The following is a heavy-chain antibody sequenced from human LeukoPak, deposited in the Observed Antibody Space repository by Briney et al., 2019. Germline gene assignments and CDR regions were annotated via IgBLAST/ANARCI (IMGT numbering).Heavy chain of an antibody. J-gene: IGHJ5*02. Sequence: ASVKVSCKASGYTYTTDGVSWVRQAPGQGLEWMGWIDTYSGKTNYAQKFQGRVTMTSDTSTSTAYMELRSLRSDDTAVYYCARDRGIAEADSFDPWGQGTLVTVSS. CDR2: IDTYSGKT. CDR3: ARDRGIAEADSFDP. D-gene: IGHD6-13*01. V-gene: IGHV1-18*01. CDR1: GYTYTTDG.